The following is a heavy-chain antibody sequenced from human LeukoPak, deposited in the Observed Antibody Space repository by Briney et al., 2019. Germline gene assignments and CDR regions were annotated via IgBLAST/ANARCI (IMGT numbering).Heavy chain of an antibody. D-gene: IGHD3-10*01. CDR3: ARARRRITMVRGVRGDYYYGMDV. CDR2: IYTSGST. V-gene: IGHV4-4*07. CDR1: GGSISSYY. J-gene: IGHJ6*02. Sequence: SETLSLTCTVSGGSISSYYWSWIRQPAGKGLEWIGRIYTSGSTNYNPSLKSRVTMLVDTSKNQFSLKLSSVTAADTAVYYCARARRRITMVRGVRGDYYYGMDVWGQGTTVTVSS.